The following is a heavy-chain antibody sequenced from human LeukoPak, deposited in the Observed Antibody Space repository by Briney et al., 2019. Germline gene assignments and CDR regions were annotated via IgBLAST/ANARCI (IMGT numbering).Heavy chain of an antibody. V-gene: IGHV1-69*10. Sequence: GASVKVSCKASGGTFSSYAISWVRQAPGQGLEWMGGVIPILGIANYAQKFQGRVTITADKSTSTAYMELSSLRSEDTAVYYCAREGPKWELPGRWGQGTLVTVSS. CDR3: AREGPKWELPGR. D-gene: IGHD1-26*01. CDR2: VIPILGIA. CDR1: GGTFSSYA. J-gene: IGHJ4*02.